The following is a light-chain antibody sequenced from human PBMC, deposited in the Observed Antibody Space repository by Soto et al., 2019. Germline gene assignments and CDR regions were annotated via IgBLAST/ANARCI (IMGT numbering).Light chain of an antibody. CDR1: QSVSSN. J-gene: IGKJ4*01. CDR2: GAS. CDR3: QQYNNWPLT. Sequence: IVLTQSPATLSVSPGERATLSCRASQSVSSNLAWYQQKPGRAPRLLIYGASTRATGIPARFSGSGSGTEFTLTISSLQSEDFAVYYRQQYNNWPLTFGGGTKVEIK. V-gene: IGKV3-15*01.